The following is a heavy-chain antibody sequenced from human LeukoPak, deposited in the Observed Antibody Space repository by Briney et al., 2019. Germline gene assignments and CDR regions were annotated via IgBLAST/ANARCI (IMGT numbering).Heavy chain of an antibody. V-gene: IGHV3-48*03. CDR3: ARDLGAYYDSSDNWFDP. D-gene: IGHD3-22*01. J-gene: IGHJ5*02. Sequence: GGSLRLSRAASGFTFSSYEMNWVRQAPGKGLEWVSYISSSGSTIYYADSVKGRFTISRDNAKNTLYLQMNSLRAEDTALYYCARDLGAYYDSSDNWFDPWGQGTLVTVSS. CDR2: ISSSGSTI. CDR1: GFTFSSYE.